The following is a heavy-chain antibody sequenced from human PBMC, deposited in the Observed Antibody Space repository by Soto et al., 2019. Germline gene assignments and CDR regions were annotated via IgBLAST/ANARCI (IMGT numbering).Heavy chain of an antibody. D-gene: IGHD1-1*01. Sequence: PGGSLRLSCVASGFSFNTYSMNWVRQAPGKGLEWLSFISSRSNTIYYADSVKGRLTVSRDNAKSSLYLQMNSLRDEDTAVYYCAARRHYDMWGLGTMVTVSS. CDR1: GFSFNTYS. CDR3: AARRHYDM. V-gene: IGHV3-48*02. CDR2: ISSRSNTI. J-gene: IGHJ3*02.